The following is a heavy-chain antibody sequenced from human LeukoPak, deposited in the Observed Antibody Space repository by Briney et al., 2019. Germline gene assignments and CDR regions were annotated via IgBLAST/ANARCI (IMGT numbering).Heavy chain of an antibody. V-gene: IGHV1-69*05. Sequence: ASVTVSCKASGGTFSSYAISWVRQAPGQGVEGMGGIIPIFGTANYAQKFQGRVTITTDESTSTAYMELSSLRSEDTAVYYCARSGYDYVEYYYYMDVWGKGTTVTVSS. CDR3: ARSGYDYVEYYYYMDV. J-gene: IGHJ6*03. CDR2: IIPIFGTA. D-gene: IGHD5-12*01. CDR1: GGTFSSYA.